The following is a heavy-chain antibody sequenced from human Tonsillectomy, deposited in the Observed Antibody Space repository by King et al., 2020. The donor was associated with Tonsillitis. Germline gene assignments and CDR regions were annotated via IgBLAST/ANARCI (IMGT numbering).Heavy chain of an antibody. CDR1: GYTFTHYY. D-gene: IGHD4/OR15-4a*01. V-gene: IGHV1-46*01. J-gene: IGHJ6*02. CDR3: ARTAKSGANGLTYHYYGMDV. Sequence: QLVQSGAEVKKPGASVKVSCKASGYTFTHYYVHWVRQAPGQGLEWMGIINPNGGSTSYPEKFQGRVTMTRDTSTSTVYMELSKLTSDDTAMYYCARTAKSGANGLTYHYYGMDVWGQGTTVTVSS. CDR2: INPNGGST.